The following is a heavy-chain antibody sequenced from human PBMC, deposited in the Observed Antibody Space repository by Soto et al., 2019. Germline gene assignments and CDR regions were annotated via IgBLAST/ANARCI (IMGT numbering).Heavy chain of an antibody. CDR3: ARSDSSGWSWFDP. J-gene: IGHJ5*02. CDR2: IYYSGST. V-gene: IGHV4-39*01. D-gene: IGHD6-19*01. Sequence: PSETLSLTCTVSGGSISSSSYYWGWIRQPPGKGLEWIGSIYYSGSTYYNPSLKSRVTISVDTSKNQFSLKLSSVTAADTAVYYCARSDSSGWSWFDPWAQGTLVPVSS. CDR1: GGSISSSSYY.